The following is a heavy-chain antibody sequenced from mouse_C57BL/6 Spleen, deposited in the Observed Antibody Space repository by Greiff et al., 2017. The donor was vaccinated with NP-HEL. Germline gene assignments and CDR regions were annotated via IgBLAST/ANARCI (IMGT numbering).Heavy chain of an antibody. J-gene: IGHJ4*01. CDR1: GYTFTTYP. CDR2: FHPYNDDT. CDR3: ARGDLDYYGSPYAMDY. D-gene: IGHD1-1*01. V-gene: IGHV1-47*01. Sequence: QVQLQQSGAELVKPGASVKMSCKASGYTFTTYPIEWMKQNHGKSLEWIGNFHPYNDDTKYNEKFKGKATLTVEKSSSTVYLELSRLTSDDSAVYYCARGDLDYYGSPYAMDYWGQGTSVTVSS.